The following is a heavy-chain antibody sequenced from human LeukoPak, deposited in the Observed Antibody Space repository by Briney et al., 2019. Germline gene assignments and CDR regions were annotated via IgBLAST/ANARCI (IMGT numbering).Heavy chain of an antibody. J-gene: IGHJ4*02. CDR1: GGTFSSYA. CDR2: IIPIFGTA. CDR3: ARGASDCSSTSCYPDPLDY. D-gene: IGHD2-2*01. Sequence: SVKVSCKASGGTFSSYAISWVRQAPGQGLEWMGGIIPIFGTANYAQEFQGRVTITTDESTSTAYMELSSLRSEDTAVYYCARGASDCSSTSCYPDPLDYWGQGTLVTVSS. V-gene: IGHV1-69*05.